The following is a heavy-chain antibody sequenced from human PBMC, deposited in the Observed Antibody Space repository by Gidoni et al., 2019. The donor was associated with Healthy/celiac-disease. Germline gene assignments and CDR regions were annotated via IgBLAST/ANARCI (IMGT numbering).Heavy chain of an antibody. CDR3: ARARIAVAGTGYFDL. CDR1: GGSISSYS. CDR2: IYYSGST. V-gene: IGHV4-59*01. Sequence: QVQLQESGPGLVKPSETLSLPCTVPGGSISSYSWSWIRQPPGKGLEWSGYIYYSGSTNYKPSLKSRVTISVDTSKNQFSLKLSSVTAADTAVYYCARARIAVAGTGYFDLWGRGTLVTVSS. J-gene: IGHJ2*01. D-gene: IGHD6-19*01.